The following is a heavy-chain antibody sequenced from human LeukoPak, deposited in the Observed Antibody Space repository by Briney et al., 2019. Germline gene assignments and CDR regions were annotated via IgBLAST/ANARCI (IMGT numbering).Heavy chain of an antibody. V-gene: IGHV3-23*01. J-gene: IGHJ6*02. Sequence: GGSLRLSCAASGFTFSSYAMSWVRRAPGKGLEWVSAISGSGGSTYYADSVKGRFTISRDNSKNTLYLQMNSLRAEDTAVYYCAKDQYCSSTSCYPYYYYGMDVWGQGTTVTVSS. CDR1: GFTFSSYA. D-gene: IGHD2-2*01. CDR2: ISGSGGST. CDR3: AKDQYCSSTSCYPYYYYGMDV.